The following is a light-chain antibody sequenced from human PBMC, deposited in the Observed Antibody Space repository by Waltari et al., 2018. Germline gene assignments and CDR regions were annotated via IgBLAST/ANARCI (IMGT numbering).Light chain of an antibody. CDR2: WAS. Sequence: DIVMTQSPDSLAVSLAERATINSKSSQGILDGSNNRNSLAWYQQKPGQSPNLLIYWASTRESGVPDRFSGSGSGTDFSLTISSLQAEDVAVYYCQQYYRVPLTFGGGTKIEIK. V-gene: IGKV4-1*01. CDR3: QQYYRVPLT. CDR1: QGILDGSNNRNS. J-gene: IGKJ4*01.